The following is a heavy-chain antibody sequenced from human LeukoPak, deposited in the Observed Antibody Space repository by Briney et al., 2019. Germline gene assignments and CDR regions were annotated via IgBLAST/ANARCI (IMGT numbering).Heavy chain of an antibody. D-gene: IGHD6-13*01. V-gene: IGHV3-11*01. Sequence: GGSLRLSCAASGFIFSDYYMTWIRQSPGKGLEWLSYIDSSGDVIYYADSVKGRFTISRDNAKNSLYLQMSSLRAEDTAVYYCAKGSSNWRDYYYFDYWGQGTLVTVSS. CDR2: IDSSGDVI. J-gene: IGHJ4*02. CDR3: AKGSSNWRDYYYFDY. CDR1: GFIFSDYY.